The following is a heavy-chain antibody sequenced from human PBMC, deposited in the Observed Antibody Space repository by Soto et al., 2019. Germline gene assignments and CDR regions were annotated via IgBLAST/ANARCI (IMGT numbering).Heavy chain of an antibody. J-gene: IGHJ5*02. D-gene: IGHD1-26*01. V-gene: IGHV1-18*01. CDR1: GYNFNSYT. CDR3: ARVVGARGHGFDP. Sequence: QVQLVQSGAEVKKPGASVKVSCKASGYNFNSYTISWVRQAPGQGLEWMGRISAYNGNTNYAQKLQGRVTMTTDTPTSTAYMELRRLRSDDTAVYHCARVVGARGHGFDPWGQGTLVTVSS. CDR2: ISAYNGNT.